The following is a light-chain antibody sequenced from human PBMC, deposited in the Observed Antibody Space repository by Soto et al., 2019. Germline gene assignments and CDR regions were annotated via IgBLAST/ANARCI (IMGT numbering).Light chain of an antibody. Sequence: EIVMTQSPVTLSASPGERATLSCRASQSISNNLAWYQQKPGQAPRLLIYGASTRATGIPARFSGSESGTECTLSISSLQSEDFAVYYYQQYNNWPRTFGQGTKVEIK. J-gene: IGKJ1*01. CDR3: QQYNNWPRT. CDR1: QSISNN. CDR2: GAS. V-gene: IGKV3-15*01.